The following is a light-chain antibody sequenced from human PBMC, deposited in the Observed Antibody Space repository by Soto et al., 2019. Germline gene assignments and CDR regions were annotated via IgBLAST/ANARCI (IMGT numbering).Light chain of an antibody. V-gene: IGLV2-14*03. J-gene: IGLJ1*01. CDR1: SSHVGGYNY. CDR3: SSYTTSNTRQIV. CDR2: DVS. Sequence: QSVLTQPASVSGPPGQSITISCTGTSSHVGGYNYVSWYQHHPGKAPKLLIYDVSNRPSGISNRFSGSKSDNTASLTISGLQPEDEADYYCSSYTTSNTRQIVFGTGTKVTVL.